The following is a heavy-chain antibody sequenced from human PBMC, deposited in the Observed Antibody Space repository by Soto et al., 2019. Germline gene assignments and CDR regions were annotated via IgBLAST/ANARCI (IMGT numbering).Heavy chain of an antibody. CDR1: GGSFSAYY. J-gene: IGHJ5*02. CDR2: INHSGST. V-gene: IGHV4-34*01. Sequence: QVQVQQWGAGLLKPSETLSLTCAVYGGSFSAYYWSWIRQPPGKGLEWIGEINHSGSTNYNPSLKSRVTISVDTSKNQFSLKLSSVTAADTAVYYCARGLSTHWFDPWGQGTLVIVSS. CDR3: ARGLSTHWFDP.